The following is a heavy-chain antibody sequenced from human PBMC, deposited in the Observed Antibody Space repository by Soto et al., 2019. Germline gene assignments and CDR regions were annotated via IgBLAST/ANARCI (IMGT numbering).Heavy chain of an antibody. J-gene: IGHJ4*02. CDR2: IYYSGST. Sequence: QVQLQESGPGLVKPSQTLSLTCTVSGGSISSGGYYWSWIRQHPGKGLEWIGYIYYSGSTYYNPSLQSRVTISVDASKHQFSLKLSSVTAADTAVYYCARVPLVVATSQRDYWGQGTLVTVSS. V-gene: IGHV4-31*03. D-gene: IGHD1-26*01. CDR3: ARVPLVVATSQRDY. CDR1: GGSISSGGYY.